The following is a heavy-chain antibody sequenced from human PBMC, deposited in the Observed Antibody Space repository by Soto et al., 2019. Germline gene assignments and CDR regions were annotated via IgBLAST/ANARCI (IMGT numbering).Heavy chain of an antibody. Sequence: EVQLVESGGGLIQPGGSLRLSCAPSGFTVSNNYMSWVRQAPGKGLEWVAVIYADGSTYYADSVKGRFSISRDSSKNTLYLQLNRLRAEDTAVYYCARDPVDNGAAAGDYWGQGTLVTASS. D-gene: IGHD6-13*01. V-gene: IGHV3-53*01. CDR2: IYADGST. CDR1: GFTVSNNY. J-gene: IGHJ4*02. CDR3: ARDPVDNGAAAGDY.